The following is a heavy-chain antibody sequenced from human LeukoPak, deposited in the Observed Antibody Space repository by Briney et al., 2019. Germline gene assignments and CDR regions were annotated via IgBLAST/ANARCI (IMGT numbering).Heavy chain of an antibody. CDR1: GFSLSSSGLR. D-gene: IGHD5-18*01. Sequence: SGPALVKPTQTLTLTCTFSGFSLSSSGLRVSWIRQPPVKALEWLASIDWDEDTVYSTSLKTRLTISKDTSKNQVVLTMTNMDPVDTATYYCARARGYSYGYFDYWGQGTLVTVSS. J-gene: IGHJ4*02. V-gene: IGHV2-70*04. CDR2: IDWDEDT. CDR3: ARARGYSYGYFDY.